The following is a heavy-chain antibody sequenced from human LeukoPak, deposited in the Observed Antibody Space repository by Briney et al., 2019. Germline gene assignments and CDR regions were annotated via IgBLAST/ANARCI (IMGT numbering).Heavy chain of an antibody. D-gene: IGHD3-3*01. V-gene: IGHV2-5*01. CDR1: GFSLRTSGVG. J-gene: IGHJ3*02. CDR2: NYCSDEK. CDR3: AHSRRLAGGFWSDSYDAFDI. Sequence: SGPTLVNPTPTLTLTCTFSGFSLRTSGVGVGWIRQPPGKALEWLALNYCSDEKPYSPSLRSRLTITKDTSKNQVALRMTNMDPVDTATYYCAHSRRLAGGFWSDSYDAFDIWGQGTMVTVSS.